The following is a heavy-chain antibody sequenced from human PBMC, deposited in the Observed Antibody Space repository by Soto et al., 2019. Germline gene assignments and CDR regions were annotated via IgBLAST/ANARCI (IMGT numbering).Heavy chain of an antibody. Sequence: GGSLRLSCLASGFTFSTYSIHWVRQAPGNGLEWVAVMSYDGSNKYYADSVKGRFTISRDNSKNTLYLQMNSLRAEDTAVYYCARELPSEYYYYYGMDVWGQGTTVTVSS. V-gene: IGHV3-30*19. CDR2: MSYDGSNK. J-gene: IGHJ6*02. CDR1: GFTFSTYS. CDR3: ARELPSEYYYYYGMDV.